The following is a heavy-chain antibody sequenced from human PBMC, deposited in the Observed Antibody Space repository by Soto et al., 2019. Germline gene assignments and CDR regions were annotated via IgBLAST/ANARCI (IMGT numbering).Heavy chain of an antibody. D-gene: IGHD2-21*01. CDR1: GFTFDHYA. Sequence: EVHLVESGGGLVQPGRSLRLSCAASGFTFDHYAMHWVRQAPGKGLEWVSGINWNGGSVRYADSVKGRFTISRDNAKKPLHLQMNSLRVEATAGYYCAQDVSLRGLVYFVVDDWGQGTLVTVSS. J-gene: IGHJ4*02. V-gene: IGHV3-9*01. CDR2: INWNGGSV. CDR3: AQDVSLRGLVYFVVDD.